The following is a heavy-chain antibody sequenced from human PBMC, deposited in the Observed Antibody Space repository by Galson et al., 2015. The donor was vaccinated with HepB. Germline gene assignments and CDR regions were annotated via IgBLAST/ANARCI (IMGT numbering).Heavy chain of an antibody. CDR2: ISYDGSNK. D-gene: IGHD3-10*01. V-gene: IGHV3-30*04. CDR1: GFTFSSYA. CDR3: ARDRGFGDYYFYWYFDL. J-gene: IGHJ2*01. Sequence: SLRLSCAASGFTFSSYAMHWVRQAPGKGLEWVAVISYDGSNKYYADSVKGRFTISRDNSKNTLYLQMNSLRAEDTAVYYCARDRGFGDYYFYWYFDLWGRGTLVTVSS.